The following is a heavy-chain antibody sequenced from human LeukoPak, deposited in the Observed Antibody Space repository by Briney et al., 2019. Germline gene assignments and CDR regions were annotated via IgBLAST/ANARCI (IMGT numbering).Heavy chain of an antibody. J-gene: IGHJ6*03. CDR2: ISSSGSTI. V-gene: IGHV3-48*03. CDR3: AKDRDVVVVAATLYYYYYMDV. CDR1: GFTFSSYE. D-gene: IGHD2-15*01. Sequence: PGGSLRLSCAASGFTFSSYEMNWVRQAPGKGLEWVSYISSSGSTIYYADSVKGRFTISRDNAKNSLYLQMNSLRAEDTAVYYCAKDRDVVVVAATLYYYYYMDVWGKGTTVTISS.